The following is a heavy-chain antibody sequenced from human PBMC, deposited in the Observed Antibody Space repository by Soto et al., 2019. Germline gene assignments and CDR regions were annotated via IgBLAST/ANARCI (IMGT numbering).Heavy chain of an antibody. V-gene: IGHV3-23*01. CDR1: AFTFNNYA. Sequence: GGSLRLSCAASAFTFNNYAMSWVRQAPGKGLEWVSGIGGSGRTTYYVDSVKGRFTISRDNAKNSVYLQMNSLRVEDTAIYYCASEYGDHLKFFDYWGPGTLVTVSS. CDR3: ASEYGDHLKFFDY. CDR2: IGGSGRTT. D-gene: IGHD4-17*01. J-gene: IGHJ4*02.